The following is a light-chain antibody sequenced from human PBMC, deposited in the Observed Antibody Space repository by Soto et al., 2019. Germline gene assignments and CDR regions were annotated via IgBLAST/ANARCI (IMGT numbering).Light chain of an antibody. CDR3: RTWDSGFHWV. Sequence: QSVLTQSPSASASLGVSVKLTCTLSSGHSNYAIAWHQQQPEKGPRYLMKINSDGSHSKGDGIPDRFSGSSSGADRYLTISSLQSDDDADYYCRTWDSGFHWVFGRGTKVTVL. V-gene: IGLV4-69*02. J-gene: IGLJ3*02. CDR2: INSDGSH. CDR1: SGHSNYA.